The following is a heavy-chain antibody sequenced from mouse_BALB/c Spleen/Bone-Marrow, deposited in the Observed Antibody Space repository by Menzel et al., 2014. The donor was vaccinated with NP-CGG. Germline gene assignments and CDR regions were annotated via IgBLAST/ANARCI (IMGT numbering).Heavy chain of an antibody. CDR2: ISTYSGNT. CDR3: ARGATVVATNFDY. J-gene: IGHJ2*01. Sequence: VKLVESGPELVRPGVSVKISCKGSGYTFXDYAMHWVKQSHAKSLEWIGVISTYSGNTNYNQKFKGKATMTVDKSSSTAYMELARLTSEDSAIYYCARGATVVATNFDYWGQGTTLTVSS. V-gene: IGHV1-67*01. D-gene: IGHD1-1*01. CDR1: GYTFXDYA.